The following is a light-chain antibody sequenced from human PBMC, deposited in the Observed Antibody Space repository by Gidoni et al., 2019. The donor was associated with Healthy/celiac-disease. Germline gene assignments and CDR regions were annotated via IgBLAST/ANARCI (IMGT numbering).Light chain of an antibody. J-gene: IGKJ5*01. CDR3: QQSYRTPLN. CDR2: AAS. CDR1: QSISRY. Sequence: DIPRTQSPSSLSASVGDRVTITCRESQSISRYLNWYQHKPGKAPKLLIYAASSLQSGVPFRFSCSGSGTDFTLTISSLQPEDFATYDCQQSYRTPLNLGQGTRLEIK. V-gene: IGKV1-39*01.